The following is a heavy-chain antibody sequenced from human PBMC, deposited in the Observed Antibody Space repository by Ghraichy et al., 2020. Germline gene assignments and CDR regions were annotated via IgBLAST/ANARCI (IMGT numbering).Heavy chain of an antibody. Sequence: SETLSLTCTVSGGSISSGSYYWSWIRQPAGKGLEWIGRIYTSGSTNYNPSLKSRVTISVDTSKNQFSLKLSSVTAADTAVYYCARGGWELPYFDYWGQGTLVTVSS. V-gene: IGHV4-61*02. CDR1: GGSISSGSYY. D-gene: IGHD1-26*01. CDR2: IYTSGST. J-gene: IGHJ4*02. CDR3: ARGGWELPYFDY.